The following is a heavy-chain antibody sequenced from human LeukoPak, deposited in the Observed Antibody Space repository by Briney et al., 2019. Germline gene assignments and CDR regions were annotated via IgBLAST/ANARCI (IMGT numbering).Heavy chain of an antibody. CDR3: AKLAVINGY. V-gene: IGHV3-23*01. J-gene: IGHJ4*02. CDR2: ISGSGGTI. Sequence: GGSLRLSCATPGFTFSANAMSWVRQAPGKGLEWVSVISGSGGTIYYADSVKGRFTISRDNSKNTLYLQMNGLRAEDTAVYYCAKLAVINGYWGQGTLVTVSS. D-gene: IGHD4-11*01. CDR1: GFTFSANA.